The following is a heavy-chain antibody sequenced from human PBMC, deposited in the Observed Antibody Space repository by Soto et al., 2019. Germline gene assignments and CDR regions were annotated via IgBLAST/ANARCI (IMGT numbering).Heavy chain of an antibody. CDR3: ARGLDYDSSGYYYGGDY. J-gene: IGHJ4*02. CDR2: IIPIFGTA. D-gene: IGHD3-22*01. CDR1: GGTFSSYA. V-gene: IGHV1-69*13. Sequence: SVKVSCKASGGTFSSYAISWVRQAPGQGLEWMGGIIPIFGTANYAQKFQGRVTITADESTSTAYMELSSLRSEDTAVYYCARGLDYDSSGYYYGGDYWGQGTLVAVSS.